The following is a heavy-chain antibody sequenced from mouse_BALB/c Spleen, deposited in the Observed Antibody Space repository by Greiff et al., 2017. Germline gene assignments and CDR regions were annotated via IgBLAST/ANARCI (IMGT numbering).Heavy chain of an antibody. D-gene: IGHD4-1*01. V-gene: IGHV3-2*02. CDR1: GYSITSDYA. CDR3: ASGTGTDY. CDR2: ISYSGST. J-gene: IGHJ2*01. Sequence: DVKLVESGPGLVKPSQSLSLTCTVTGYSITSDYAWNWIRQFPGNKLEWMGYISYSGSTSYNPSLKSRISITRDTSKNQFFLQLNSVTTEDTATYYCASGTGTDYWGQGTTLTVSS.